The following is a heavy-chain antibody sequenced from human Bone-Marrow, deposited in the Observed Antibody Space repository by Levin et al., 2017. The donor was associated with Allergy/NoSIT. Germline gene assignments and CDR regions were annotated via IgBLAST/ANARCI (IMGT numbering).Heavy chain of an antibody. V-gene: IGHV4-61*01. J-gene: IGHJ5*02. Sequence: SETLSLTCTVSGGSVSSGSYYWSWIRQPPGKGLEWIGYIYYSGSTNYNPSLKSRVTISVDTSKNQFSLKLSSVTAADTAVYYCAREIMITFGGVIDERWFDPWGQGTLVTVSS. D-gene: IGHD3-16*01. CDR3: AREIMITFGGVIDERWFDP. CDR2: IYYSGST. CDR1: GGSVSSGSYY.